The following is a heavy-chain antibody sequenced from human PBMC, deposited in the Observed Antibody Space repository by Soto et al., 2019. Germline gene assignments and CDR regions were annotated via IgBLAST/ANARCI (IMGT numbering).Heavy chain of an antibody. CDR2: ISGSGSGP. D-gene: IGHD6-13*01. V-gene: IGHV3-23*01. J-gene: IGHJ4*02. CDR3: AKLQSWRALHY. Sequence: EVLLLESGGGLVQPGGSLRLSCAASGFTFSNYDMGWVRQAPGKGLELVSFISGSGSGPYYADSVKGLFTISRDNAENTLYLQMNSLRVEDTAVYYCAKLQSWRALHYWGQGTLVTVSS. CDR1: GFTFSNYD.